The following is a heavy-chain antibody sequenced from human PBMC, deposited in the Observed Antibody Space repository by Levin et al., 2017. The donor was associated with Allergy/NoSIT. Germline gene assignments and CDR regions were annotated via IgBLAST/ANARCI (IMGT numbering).Heavy chain of an antibody. CDR2: ISYDGSNK. D-gene: IGHD4-17*01. J-gene: IGHJ6*03. Sequence: GGSLRLSCAASGFTFSSYGMHWVRQAPGKGLEWVAVISYDGSNKYYADSVKGRFTISRDNSKNTLYLQMNSLRAEDTAVYYCAKVLGRLRRYYYYYMDVWGKGTTVTVSS. V-gene: IGHV3-30*18. CDR1: GFTFSSYG. CDR3: AKVLGRLRRYYYYYMDV.